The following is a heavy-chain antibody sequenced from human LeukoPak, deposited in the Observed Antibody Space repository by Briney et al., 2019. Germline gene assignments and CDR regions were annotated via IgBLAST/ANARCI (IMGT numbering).Heavy chain of an antibody. CDR3: AREANFGGSGWTYDY. Sequence: ASVKVSFEASGYTFTSYAMHWVRQAPGPRRGWMGWINAGNGNRKYSQEFQGRVTITRDPSASTAYMELSSLSSADMAVYSRAREANFGGSGWTYDYWGQGTLVTVSS. J-gene: IGHJ4*02. D-gene: IGHD6-19*01. CDR2: INAGNGNR. CDR1: GYTFTSYA. V-gene: IGHV1-3*03.